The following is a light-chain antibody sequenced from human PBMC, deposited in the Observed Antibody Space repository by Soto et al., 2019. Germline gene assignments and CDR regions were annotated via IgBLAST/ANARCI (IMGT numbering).Light chain of an antibody. J-gene: IGKJ5*01. CDR1: QSVSSNY. V-gene: IGKV3-20*01. CDR2: GAS. CDR3: QQYGSSPIT. Sequence: EIVLTQSPGTLSLSTGERATLSCRASQSVSSNYLAWYQQKPGQAPKVLIYGASSRATGIPDRFSGSGSGTDFTLTISRLEPEDFAVYYCQQYGSSPITFGQGTRLE.